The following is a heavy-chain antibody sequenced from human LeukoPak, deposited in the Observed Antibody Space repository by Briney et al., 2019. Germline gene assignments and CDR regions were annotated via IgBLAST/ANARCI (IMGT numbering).Heavy chain of an antibody. CDR1: GGTFSSYA. D-gene: IGHD2-21*02. V-gene: IGHV1-69*01. CDR3: ARAGVVVVTAIRSYYFVY. CDR2: IIPIFGTA. J-gene: IGHJ4*02. Sequence: SVKVSCKASGGTFSSYAISWVRQAPGQGLEWMGGIIPIFGTANYAQKFQGRVTITADESTSTAYMELSSLRSEDTAVYYCARAGVVVVTAIRSYYFVYWGQGTLVTVPS.